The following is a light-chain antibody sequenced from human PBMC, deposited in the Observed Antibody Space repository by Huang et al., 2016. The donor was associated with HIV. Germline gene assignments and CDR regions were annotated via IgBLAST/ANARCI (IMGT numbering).Light chain of an antibody. V-gene: IGKV3-15*01. CDR2: GAS. J-gene: IGKJ2*01. Sequence: ELLMTQSPATLSVSPGDRATLSCRASQSVSSNLAWYQHKPGQPPKLLIYGASTSATGIPVRFSGSGAGTDFTLTISSLQSDDFAVYYCQQYNNWPPNTFGQGTKVEIK. CDR3: QQYNNWPPNT. CDR1: QSVSSN.